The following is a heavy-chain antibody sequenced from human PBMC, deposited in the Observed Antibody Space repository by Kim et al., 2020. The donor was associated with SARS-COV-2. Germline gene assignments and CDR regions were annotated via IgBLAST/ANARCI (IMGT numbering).Heavy chain of an antibody. J-gene: IGHJ4*02. D-gene: IGHD6-6*01. Sequence: SETLSLPCTVSGGSISSGGYYWSWIRQHPGKGLEWIGYIYYSGSTYYNPSLKSRVTISVDTSKNQFSLKLSSVTAADTAVYYCARATAARPYFDYWGQGTLVTVSS. CDR1: GGSISSGGYY. CDR3: ARATAARPYFDY. V-gene: IGHV4-31*03. CDR2: IYYSGST.